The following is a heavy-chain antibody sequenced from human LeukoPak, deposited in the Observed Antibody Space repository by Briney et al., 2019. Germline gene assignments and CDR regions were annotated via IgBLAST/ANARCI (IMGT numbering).Heavy chain of an antibody. V-gene: IGHV1-2*04. CDR2: INPNSGGT. J-gene: IGHJ4*02. CDR3: ARATMYSSGVDY. Sequence: ASVKVSCKASGYTFTRYYMHWVRQAPGQGLEWMGWINPNSGGTNYAQKFQDWVTMTRDTSISTAYMELSRLRSDDTAVYYCARATMYSSGVDYWGQGTLVNVSS. D-gene: IGHD6-25*01. CDR1: GYTFTRYY.